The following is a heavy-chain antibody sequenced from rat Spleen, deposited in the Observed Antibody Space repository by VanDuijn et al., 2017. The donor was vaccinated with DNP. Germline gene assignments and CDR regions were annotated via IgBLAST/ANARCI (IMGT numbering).Heavy chain of an antibody. V-gene: IGHV5-58*01. CDR1: GFTFSTYW. D-gene: IGHD1-4*01. J-gene: IGHJ2*01. CDR2: ISSSGGST. Sequence: EVHLVETGGGLVQPGRSLKLSCVTAGFTFSTYWMYWIRQAPGKGLEWVASISSSGGSTYYPDSVKGRFTISRDNPKNTVYLQMDSLRSEETATYYCARALPGYNYFDYWGQGVMVTVSS. CDR3: ARALPGYNYFDY.